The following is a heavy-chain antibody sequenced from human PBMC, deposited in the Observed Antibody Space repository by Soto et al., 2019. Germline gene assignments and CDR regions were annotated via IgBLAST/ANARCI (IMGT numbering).Heavy chain of an antibody. CDR3: ARFSSCADACPSDY. CDR1: GFTFSRYA. V-gene: IGHV3-23*01. D-gene: IGHD2-21*01. J-gene: IGHJ4*02. Sequence: EVQLLESGGDLVQPGGSLRLSCTASGFTFSRYAMNWVRQAPGKGLEWVSSISANGERTYYADSVKGWFIVYRDNSKSTLNLHMNSLRGEDTAIYFCARFSSCADACPSDYWGQGPLVTVSS. CDR2: ISANGERT.